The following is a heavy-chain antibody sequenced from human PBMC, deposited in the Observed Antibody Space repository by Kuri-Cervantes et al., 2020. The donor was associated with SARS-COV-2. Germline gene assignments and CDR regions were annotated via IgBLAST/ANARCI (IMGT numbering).Heavy chain of an antibody. J-gene: IGHJ4*02. CDR2: INHSGST. V-gene: IGHV4-34*01. Sequence: ESLKISCAVYGGSFSGYYWSWIRQPPGKGLEWIGEINHSGSTNYNPSLKSRVTVSVDTSKNQFSLKLSSVTAADTAVYYCARRGDQFDYWGQGTLVTVSS. CDR3: ARRGDQFDY. CDR1: GGSFSGYY. D-gene: IGHD3-16*01.